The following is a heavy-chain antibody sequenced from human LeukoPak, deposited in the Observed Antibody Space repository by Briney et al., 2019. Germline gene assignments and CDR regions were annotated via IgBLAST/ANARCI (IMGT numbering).Heavy chain of an antibody. CDR3: AKGSITIFGVASRGAFDY. V-gene: IGHV3-23*01. D-gene: IGHD3-3*01. CDR1: GFTFSSYG. CDR2: ISGSGGST. Sequence: PGGSLRLSCAASGFTFSSYGMSWVRQAPGKGLEWVSAISGSGGSTYYADSVKGRFTISRDNSKNTLYLQMNSLRAEDTAVYYCAKGSITIFGVASRGAFDYWGQGTLVTVSS. J-gene: IGHJ4*02.